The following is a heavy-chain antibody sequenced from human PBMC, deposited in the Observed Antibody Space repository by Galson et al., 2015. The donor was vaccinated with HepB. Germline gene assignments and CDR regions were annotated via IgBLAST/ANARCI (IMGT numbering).Heavy chain of an antibody. CDR3: ARDPGTSIVGVGGTFDM. CDR1: GLTFSEYS. CDR2: TTLTDDK. J-gene: IGHJ3*02. D-gene: IGHD1-14*01. Sequence: RLSCAVSGLTFSEYSMAWVRQAPAKGLEWISYTTLTDDKQYADFVKGRFSITRDNAKNVVYLQMDSLRDEDTALYYCARDPGTSIVGVGGTFDMWGQGTVVTVSS. V-gene: IGHV3-48*02.